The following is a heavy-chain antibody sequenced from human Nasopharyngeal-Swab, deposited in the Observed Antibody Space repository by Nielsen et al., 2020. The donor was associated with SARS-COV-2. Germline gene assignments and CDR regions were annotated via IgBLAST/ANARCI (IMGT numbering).Heavy chain of an antibody. J-gene: IGHJ4*02. V-gene: IGHV4-61*01. D-gene: IGHD3-22*01. CDR2: IYYSGST. Sequence: LRLSCTVSGGSVSSGSYYWSWLRQPPGKGLEWIGYIYYSGSTNYNPSLKSRVTISVDTSKNQFSLKLSSVTAADTAVYYCARAVGYYDSSGYCDYWGQGTLVTVSS. CDR3: ARAVGYYDSSGYCDY. CDR1: GGSVSSGSYY.